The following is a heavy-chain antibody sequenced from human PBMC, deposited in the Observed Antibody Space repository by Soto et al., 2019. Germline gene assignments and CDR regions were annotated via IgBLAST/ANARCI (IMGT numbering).Heavy chain of an antibody. CDR3: ARQVTSDTAMVTGFDY. CDR1: GYTFTGYY. CDR2: INPNSGGT. V-gene: IGHV1-2*04. Sequence: XVKVSCKASGYTFTGYYMHWVRHAPGQGLEWMGWINPNSGGTNYAQKFQGWVTMTRDTSISTAYMELSRLRSEDTAVYYCARQVTSDTAMVTGFDYWGQGTLVTVSS. D-gene: IGHD5-18*01. J-gene: IGHJ4*02.